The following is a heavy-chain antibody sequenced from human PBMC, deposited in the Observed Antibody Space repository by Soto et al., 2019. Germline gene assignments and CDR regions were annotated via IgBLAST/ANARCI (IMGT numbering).Heavy chain of an antibody. CDR3: ARDYYDSSGYYYYYYVMDV. Sequence: SETLSLTCTVSGGSISSGDYYWSWIRQPPGKGLEWIGYIYYSGSTYYNPSLKSRVTISVDTSKNQFSLKLSSVTAADTAVYYCARDYYDSSGYYYYYYVMDVWGQGTTVT. CDR2: IYYSGST. J-gene: IGHJ6*02. CDR1: GGSISSGDYY. V-gene: IGHV4-30-4*01. D-gene: IGHD3-22*01.